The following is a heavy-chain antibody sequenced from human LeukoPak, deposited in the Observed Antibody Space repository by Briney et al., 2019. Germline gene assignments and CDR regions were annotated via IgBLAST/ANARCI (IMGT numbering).Heavy chain of an antibody. CDR3: ARRPRGSYYRWFDP. D-gene: IGHD1-26*01. V-gene: IGHV4-34*01. CDR1: GGSFSGYY. CDR2: INHSGST. J-gene: IGHJ5*02. Sequence: SETLSLTCAVYGGSFSGYYWSWIRQPPGKGLEWIGEINHSGSTNYNPSLKSRVTISVDTSKNQFSLKLSSVTAADTAVYYCARRPRGSYYRWFDPWGQGTLVTVSS.